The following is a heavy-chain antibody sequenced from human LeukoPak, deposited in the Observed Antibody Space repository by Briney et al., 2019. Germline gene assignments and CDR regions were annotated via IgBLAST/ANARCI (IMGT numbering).Heavy chain of an antibody. V-gene: IGHV1-46*01. CDR1: GYTFTSYY. CDR2: INPSGGST. CDR3: ASSGDGYYNY. Sequence: ASVTVSFTASGYTFTSYYMHWVRQAPGQGLEWMGIINPSGGSTSYAQKFQGRVTMTRDPSTSTVYMELSSLRSEDTAVYYCASSGDGYYNYWGQGTLVTVSS. J-gene: IGHJ4*02. D-gene: IGHD3-9*01.